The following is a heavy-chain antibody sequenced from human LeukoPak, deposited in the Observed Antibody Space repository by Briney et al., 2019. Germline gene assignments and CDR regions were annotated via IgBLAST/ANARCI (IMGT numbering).Heavy chain of an antibody. CDR3: ARLIVVVVAASSYFDS. V-gene: IGHV3-49*03. CDR2: IRTKTNGATA. CDR1: GFTFGEDA. J-gene: IGHJ4*02. D-gene: IGHD2-15*01. Sequence: GGSLRLSCTASGFTFGEDAMSWFRQAPGKGLGWLGFIRTKTNGATAEYAASVKGRFSISRDDSKSIAYLQMNSLKTEDTAVYYCARLIVVVVAASSYFDSWGQGTRVTVSS.